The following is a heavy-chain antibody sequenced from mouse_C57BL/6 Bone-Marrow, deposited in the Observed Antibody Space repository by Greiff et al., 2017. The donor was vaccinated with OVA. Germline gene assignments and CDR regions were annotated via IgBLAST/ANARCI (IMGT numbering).Heavy chain of an antibody. J-gene: IGHJ4*01. CDR3: ARAYYYGSSYYDMDY. V-gene: IGHV1-63*01. D-gene: IGHD1-1*01. CDR2: IYPGGGYT. CDR1: GYTFTNYW. Sequence: QVQLKESGAELVRPGTSVKMSCKASGYTFTNYWIGWAKQRPGHGLEWIGEIYPGGGYTNYNEKFKGKATLTADKSSSTAHMQFSSLTSEDTDIYYRARAYYYGSSYYDMDYWGKGTSVTVSS.